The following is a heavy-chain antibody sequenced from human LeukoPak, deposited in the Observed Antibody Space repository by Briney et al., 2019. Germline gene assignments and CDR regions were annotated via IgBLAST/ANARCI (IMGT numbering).Heavy chain of an antibody. CDR2: ISYDGSNK. D-gene: IGHD1-1*01. V-gene: IGHV3-30-3*01. CDR1: GFTFSSYA. J-gene: IGHJ4*02. CDR3: ARDRGRLCYFDY. Sequence: PGGSLRLSCAASGFTFSSYAMHWVRQAPGKGLEWVAVISYDGSNKYYADSVKGRFTISRDNSKNTLYLQMNSLRAEDTAVYYCARDRGRLCYFDYRGQGTLVTVSS.